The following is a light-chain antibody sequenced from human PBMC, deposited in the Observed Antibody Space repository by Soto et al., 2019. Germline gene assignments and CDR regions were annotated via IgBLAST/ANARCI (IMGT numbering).Light chain of an antibody. CDR3: QQSSSTPHT. CDR1: QTINNY. V-gene: IGKV1-39*01. CDR2: SAS. J-gene: IGKJ2*01. Sequence: DIPMTQSPSSLSASLGDRVTITCRASQTINNYLHWYQQRPGEAPKLLIYSASNLQTGVPPRFSGSGSGTHFTLTISSLQPEDFATCYCQQSSSTPHTFRQWTIVEIK.